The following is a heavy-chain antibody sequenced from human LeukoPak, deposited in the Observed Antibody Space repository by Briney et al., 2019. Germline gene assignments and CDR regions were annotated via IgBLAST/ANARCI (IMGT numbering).Heavy chain of an antibody. CDR2: LFYTGNT. Sequence: TSETLSLTCTVSGGSINTGDYYWTWIRQPPGKGLVWIGSLFYTGNTYYNPSLKTRVTISIDTSKNQFSLKLSSVTAADTAVYYCARENIVSTRDFDYWGQGTLVTVSS. J-gene: IGHJ4*02. CDR3: ARENIVSTRDFDY. CDR1: GGSINTGDYY. V-gene: IGHV4-39*07. D-gene: IGHD5/OR15-5a*01.